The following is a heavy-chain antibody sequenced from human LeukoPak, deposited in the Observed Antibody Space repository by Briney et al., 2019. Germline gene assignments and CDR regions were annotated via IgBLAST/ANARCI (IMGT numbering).Heavy chain of an antibody. V-gene: IGHV3-23*01. Sequence: HPGGSLRLSCAASGFTFSSYAMSWVRQAPGKGLEWVSTISGSAGSTYYSDSVKGRFTISRDNSRNTLYLQMNSLRAEDTALYYCARGIAVAAKAPYFDYWGQGTLLTVSS. CDR2: ISGSAGST. CDR3: ARGIAVAAKAPYFDY. CDR1: GFTFSSYA. J-gene: IGHJ4*02. D-gene: IGHD6-19*01.